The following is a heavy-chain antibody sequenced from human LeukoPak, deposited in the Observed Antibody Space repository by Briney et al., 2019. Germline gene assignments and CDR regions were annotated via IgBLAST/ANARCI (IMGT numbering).Heavy chain of an antibody. D-gene: IGHD3-22*01. Sequence: GGSLRLSCAASGFTFSDYYMSWIRQAPGKGLEWVSYISSSGSTIYYADSVKGRFTISRDNAKNSLYLQMNSLRAEDTAVYYCARDEGYDSSSEPLAGAFDIWGQGTMVTVSS. J-gene: IGHJ3*02. V-gene: IGHV3-11*01. CDR1: GFTFSDYY. CDR2: ISSSGSTI. CDR3: ARDEGYDSSSEPLAGAFDI.